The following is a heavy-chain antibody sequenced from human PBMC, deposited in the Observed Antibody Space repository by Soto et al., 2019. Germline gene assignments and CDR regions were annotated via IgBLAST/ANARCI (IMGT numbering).Heavy chain of an antibody. CDR3: ARPYRANSVCTNPFEY. CDR1: GGSISSSSHY. V-gene: IGHV4-39*01. D-gene: IGHD2-8*01. Sequence: PSETLSLTCTVSGGSISSSSHYWGWIRQPPGKGLEWIGSMHYSGSTYYNPSLKSRVTISVDTSKSQFSLKLSSVTAADTAVYYCARPYRANSVCTNPFEYWGQGTLVTVSS. CDR2: MHYSGST. J-gene: IGHJ4*02.